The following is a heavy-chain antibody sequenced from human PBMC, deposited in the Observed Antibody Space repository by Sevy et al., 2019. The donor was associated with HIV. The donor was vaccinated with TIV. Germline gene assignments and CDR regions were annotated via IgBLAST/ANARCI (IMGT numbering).Heavy chain of an antibody. J-gene: IGHJ4*02. V-gene: IGHV3-23*01. D-gene: IGHD3-16*02. Sequence: GGSLRLSCAVSGFTLTSYAMNWVRQAPGKGLEWVSAISGSGGSTYYADSVKGRFTISRDNSKNTLYLQMNSLRAEDTAVYYCAKEGYYDYVWGSYRHYYFDYWGQGTLVTVSS. CDR2: ISGSGGST. CDR3: AKEGYYDYVWGSYRHYYFDY. CDR1: GFTLTSYA.